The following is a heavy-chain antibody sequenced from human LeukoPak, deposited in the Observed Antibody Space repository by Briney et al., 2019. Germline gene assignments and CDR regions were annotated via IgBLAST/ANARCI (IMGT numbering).Heavy chain of an antibody. Sequence: GGSLRLSCAASGFSFSSYGMHWVRQAPGKGLEWVAFIRYDGSNKYYADSVKGRFTISRDNSKNTLYLQMNSLRAEDTAVYYCAKDRVVVAANYFDYWDQGTLVSVSS. V-gene: IGHV3-30*02. D-gene: IGHD2-15*01. CDR2: IRYDGSNK. J-gene: IGHJ4*02. CDR1: GFSFSSYG. CDR3: AKDRVVVAANYFDY.